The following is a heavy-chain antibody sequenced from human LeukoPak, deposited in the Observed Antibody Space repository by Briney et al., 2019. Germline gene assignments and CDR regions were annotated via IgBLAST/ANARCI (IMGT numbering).Heavy chain of an antibody. V-gene: IGHV3-15*05. D-gene: IGHD2-2*01. CDR2: IYRNADGGTT. J-gene: IGHJ6*02. Sequence: GGSLRLSCAPSGFTFSDFAMSWVRQAPGKGLEWVGRIYRNADGGTTDYAAPVKGRFTISRDDSKNTLYLQMNSLKTEDTAVYYCTTDRYCSTTTCFASSNYYYGLDAWGQGTSVTVSS. CDR3: TTDRYCSTTTCFASSNYYYGLDA. CDR1: GFTFSDFA.